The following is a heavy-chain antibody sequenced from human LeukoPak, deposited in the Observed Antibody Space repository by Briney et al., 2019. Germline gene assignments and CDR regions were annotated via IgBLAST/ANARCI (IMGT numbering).Heavy chain of an antibody. Sequence: GGSLTLSYAASGLPFSSYPMSWARHARGKALEWVSAIRGSGGSTSYAHSVKGRFTIFRENSQNTLYLHMNSLRADDTAVYYCAKWHRGPRYYYYDMDVWGKGTTVTVSS. CDR1: GLPFSSYP. V-gene: IGHV3-23*01. CDR3: AKWHRGPRYYYYDMDV. CDR2: IRGSGGST. J-gene: IGHJ6*03. D-gene: IGHD3-10*01.